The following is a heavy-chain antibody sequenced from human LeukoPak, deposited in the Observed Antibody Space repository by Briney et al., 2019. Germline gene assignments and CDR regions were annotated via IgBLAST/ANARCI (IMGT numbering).Heavy chain of an antibody. J-gene: IGHJ4*02. D-gene: IGHD3-9*01. Sequence: GGSLRLSCAASGFTFSSYAMSWVRQAPGKGLVWVSRINSDGRSTTYADSVKGRFTISRDNAKNTLFLQMNSLRAEDTAVYYCARGADSGYSSDHWGQGSLVIVSS. V-gene: IGHV3-74*03. CDR1: GFTFSSYA. CDR2: INSDGRST. CDR3: ARGADSGYSSDH.